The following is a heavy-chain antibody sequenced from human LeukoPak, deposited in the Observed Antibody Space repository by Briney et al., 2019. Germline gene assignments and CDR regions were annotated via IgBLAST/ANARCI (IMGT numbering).Heavy chain of an antibody. V-gene: IGHV3-30-3*01. CDR3: AREWQQLVPHRFAEYFQH. J-gene: IGHJ1*01. CDR2: ISYDGSNK. D-gene: IGHD6-13*01. Sequence: GRSLRLSCAASGFIFSSYAMHWVRQAPGKGLEWVAVISYDGSNKYYADSVKGRFTISRDNSKNTLCLQMNSLRAEDTAVYYCAREWQQLVPHRFAEYFQHWGQGTLVTVSS. CDR1: GFIFSSYA.